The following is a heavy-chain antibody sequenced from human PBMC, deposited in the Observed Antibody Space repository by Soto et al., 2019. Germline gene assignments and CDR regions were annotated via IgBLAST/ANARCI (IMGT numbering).Heavy chain of an antibody. CDR1: GYIFINYY. CDR3: ARDLAAADY. CDR2: FNPKSGST. V-gene: IGHV1-46*04. D-gene: IGHD6-13*01. Sequence: QVQLVQSGAEVKKPGASVKLSCKTSGYIFINYYIHWVRQAPGQGLEWVALFNPKSGSTNYAQRLQGRVTVTSDTSTGTFYMELSSLIPEDTAVYYCARDLAAADYWGQGTLVTVSS. J-gene: IGHJ4*02.